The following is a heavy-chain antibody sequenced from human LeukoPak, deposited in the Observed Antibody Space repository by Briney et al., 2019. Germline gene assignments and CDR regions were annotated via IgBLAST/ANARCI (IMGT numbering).Heavy chain of an antibody. CDR2: IIPIFGTA. D-gene: IGHD3-22*01. Sequence: SVKVSCKASGYTFTGYYMHWVRQAPGQGLEWMGGIIPIFGTANYAQKFQGRVTITADKSTSTAYMELSSLRSEDTAVYYCARDQRYYDSSGYYPEAKTYYYYYMDVWGKGTTVTVSS. CDR3: ARDQRYYDSSGYYPEAKTYYYYYMDV. J-gene: IGHJ6*03. V-gene: IGHV1-69*06. CDR1: GYTFTGYY.